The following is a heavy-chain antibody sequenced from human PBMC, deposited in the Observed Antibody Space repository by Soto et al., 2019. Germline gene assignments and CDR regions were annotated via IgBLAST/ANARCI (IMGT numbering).Heavy chain of an antibody. D-gene: IGHD1-26*01. CDR3: AKDEVGATFGPFAPHNDY. J-gene: IGHJ4*02. V-gene: IGHV3-30*18. CDR1: VFTFSSYG. Sequence: WGSLRLSCSASVFTFSSYGMHWVRQAPGKGLEWVAVISYDGSNKYYADSVKGRFTISRDNSKNTLYLQMNSLRAEDTAVYYCAKDEVGATFGPFAPHNDYWGQGTLVTVSS. CDR2: ISYDGSNK.